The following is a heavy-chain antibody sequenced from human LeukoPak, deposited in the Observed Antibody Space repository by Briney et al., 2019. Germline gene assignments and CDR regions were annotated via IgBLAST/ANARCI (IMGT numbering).Heavy chain of an antibody. D-gene: IGHD3-22*01. J-gene: IGHJ1*01. CDR3: ARRRYYDSTGYLD. CDR2: IYYRGST. Sequence: PSETLSLTCTFSGDSISSSSYYWGWIRQPPGKGLEWIGDIYYRGSTYYSPSLKSRVSISIDTSNNQFSLTLNSVTAADTALYFCARRRYYDSTGYLDWGQGTLVTVSS. V-gene: IGHV4-39*01. CDR1: GDSISSSSYY.